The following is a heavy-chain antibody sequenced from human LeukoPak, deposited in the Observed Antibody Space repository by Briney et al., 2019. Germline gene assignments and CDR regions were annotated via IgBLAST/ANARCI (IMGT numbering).Heavy chain of an antibody. CDR3: AREPRITMVRGVS. V-gene: IGHV4-30-4*08. CDR1: GGSISSGDYY. J-gene: IGHJ4*02. CDR2: IYYSGST. D-gene: IGHD3-10*01. Sequence: SETLSLTCIVSGGSISSGDYYWSWIRQPPGKGLEWIGYIYYSGSTYYNPSLKSRVTISVDTSKNQFSLKLSSVTAADTAVYYCAREPRITMVRGVSWGQGTLDTVSS.